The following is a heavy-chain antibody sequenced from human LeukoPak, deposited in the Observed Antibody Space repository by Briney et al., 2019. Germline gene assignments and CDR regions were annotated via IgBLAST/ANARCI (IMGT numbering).Heavy chain of an antibody. CDR3: ARDQEGFDY. CDR1: GYTFTSNY. Sequence: PVASVKVSCKASGYTFTSNYIHWVRQAPGQGLEWMGMIYPRDGSTSYAQKFQGRVTVTRDTSTSTVHMELSGLRSEDTAVYYCARDQEGFDYWGQGTLVTVSS. CDR2: IYPRDGST. J-gene: IGHJ4*02. V-gene: IGHV1-46*01.